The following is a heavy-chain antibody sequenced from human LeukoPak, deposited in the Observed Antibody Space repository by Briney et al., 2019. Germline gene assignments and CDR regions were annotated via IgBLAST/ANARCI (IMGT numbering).Heavy chain of an antibody. D-gene: IGHD6-19*01. Sequence: GGSLRLSCAASGFTFDDYAMHWVRKAPGKGLEWVSGISWNSGSIGYADSVKGRFAISRDNAKNSLYLQMNSLRAEDTALYYCAKDASGSSGWYYFDYWGQGTLVTVSS. V-gene: IGHV3-9*01. J-gene: IGHJ4*02. CDR1: GFTFDDYA. CDR3: AKDASGSSGWYYFDY. CDR2: ISWNSGSI.